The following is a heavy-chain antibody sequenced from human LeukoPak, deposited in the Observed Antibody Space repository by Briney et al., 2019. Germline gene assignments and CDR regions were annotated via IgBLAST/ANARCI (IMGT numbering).Heavy chain of an antibody. J-gene: IGHJ6*02. Sequence: SETLSLTCAVYGGSFSGYYWSWIRQPPGKGREWIGEINHSGSTNYNPSLKSRVTISVDTSKNQFSLKLSSVTAADTAVYYCARWQGDSSNWGRTRGYGMDVWGQGITVIVSS. CDR2: INHSGST. CDR1: GGSFSGYY. V-gene: IGHV4-34*01. CDR3: ARWQGDSSNWGRTRGYGMDV. D-gene: IGHD6-13*01.